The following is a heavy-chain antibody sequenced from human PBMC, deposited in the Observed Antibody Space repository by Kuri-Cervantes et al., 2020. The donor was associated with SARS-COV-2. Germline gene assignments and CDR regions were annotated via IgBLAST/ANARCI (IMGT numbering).Heavy chain of an antibody. Sequence: GESLKISCAASGFTFSSYSMNWVRQAPGKGLEWVSVIYSGGSTYYADSVKGRFTISRDNSKNTLYLQMNSLRAEDTAVYYCARDTFDSSGLSYYGMDVWGQGTTVTVSS. V-gene: IGHV3-66*01. CDR2: IYSGGST. J-gene: IGHJ6*02. D-gene: IGHD3-22*01. CDR3: ARDTFDSSGLSYYGMDV. CDR1: GFTFSSYS.